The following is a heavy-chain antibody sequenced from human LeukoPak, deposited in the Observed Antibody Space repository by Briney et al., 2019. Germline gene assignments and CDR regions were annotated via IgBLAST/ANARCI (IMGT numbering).Heavy chain of an antibody. Sequence: SETLSLTRTVSIGSISSYYGSWIREPPGKGLEWIGYIYTSGSTNYNPSLKSRVTISVDTSKNQFSLKLSSVTAADTAVYYCATHKVGAPYSWNYWGQGTLVTVSS. V-gene: IGHV4-4*09. CDR2: IYTSGST. CDR3: ATHKVGAPYSWNY. CDR1: IGSISSYY. D-gene: IGHD1-26*01. J-gene: IGHJ4*02.